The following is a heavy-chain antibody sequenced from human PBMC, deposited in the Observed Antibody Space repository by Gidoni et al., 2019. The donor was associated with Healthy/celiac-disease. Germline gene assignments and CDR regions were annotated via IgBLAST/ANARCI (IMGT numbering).Heavy chain of an antibody. V-gene: IGHV4-39*01. CDR2: IYYSGST. D-gene: IGHD3-10*01. CDR1: GGSISSSSYY. CDR3: ASLRGGERDYYYMDV. Sequence: QLQLQESGPGLVKPSETLSLTCTVSGGSISSSSYYWGWIRQPPGKGLEWIGSIYYSGSTYYNPSLKSRVTISVDTPKNQFSLKLSSVTAADTAVYYCASLRGGERDYYYMDVWGKGTTVTVSS. J-gene: IGHJ6*03.